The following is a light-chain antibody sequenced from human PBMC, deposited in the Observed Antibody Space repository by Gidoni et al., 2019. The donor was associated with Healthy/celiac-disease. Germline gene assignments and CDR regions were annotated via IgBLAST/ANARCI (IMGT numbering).Light chain of an antibody. Sequence: DIQMTQSPSSLSAPVGDRVTITCRASQSISSYLNWYQQNPGKAPKLLIYAASSLQSGVPSRFSGSGSGTDFTLTISSLQPEDFATYYCQQSYSTPPYTFGQGTKLETK. CDR1: QSISSY. V-gene: IGKV1-39*01. J-gene: IGKJ2*01. CDR2: AAS. CDR3: QQSYSTPPYT.